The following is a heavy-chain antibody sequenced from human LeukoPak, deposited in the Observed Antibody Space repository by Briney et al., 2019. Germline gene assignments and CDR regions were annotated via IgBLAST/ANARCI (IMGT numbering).Heavy chain of an antibody. CDR1: GGSISSYY. CDR2: IYSSGTT. Sequence: SETLSLTCTVPGGSISSYYWSWIRQPAGSGLEWIGRIYSSGTTNSNPSLESRVTMSVDMSKNQFSLRLSSVTVADTAVYYCARGSSGWYSIDYWGQGILVTVSS. J-gene: IGHJ4*02. D-gene: IGHD6-19*01. CDR3: ARGSSGWYSIDY. V-gene: IGHV4-4*07.